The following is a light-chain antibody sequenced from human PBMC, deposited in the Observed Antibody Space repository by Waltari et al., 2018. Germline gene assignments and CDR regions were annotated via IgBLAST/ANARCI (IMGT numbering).Light chain of an antibody. V-gene: IGKV4-1*01. CDR1: QTLFYSSNNKNY. CDR3: QQYYTTPT. Sequence: DIVMTQSPDSLAVSLGARATINCKSSQTLFYSSNNKNYFAWYQLKPRQPPKLLIFWASTRESGVPDRFSGSGSATDFTLTIDTLQAEDVAVYYCQQYYTTPTFGQGTKVEIK. J-gene: IGKJ1*01. CDR2: WAS.